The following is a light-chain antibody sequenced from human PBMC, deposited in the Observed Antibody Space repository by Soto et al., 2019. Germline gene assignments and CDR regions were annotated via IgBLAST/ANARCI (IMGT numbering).Light chain of an antibody. CDR1: QSISRW. J-gene: IGKJ1*01. Sequence: DIQMTQSPSTLSAFVGDRVTITCRASQSISRWLAWYQQKPGTAPKLLIYAASSLQSGVPSRFSGSGSGTEFTLIIYSLQPDDFATYYCQKYNSYSPWTFGQGTKVEIK. V-gene: IGKV1-5*03. CDR3: QKYNSYSPWT. CDR2: AAS.